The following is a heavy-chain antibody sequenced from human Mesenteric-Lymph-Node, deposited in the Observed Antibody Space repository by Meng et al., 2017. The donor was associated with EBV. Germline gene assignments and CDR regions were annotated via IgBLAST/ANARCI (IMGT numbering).Heavy chain of an antibody. Sequence: QGQVGEYGAEVKKPGASVKVSCKASGYTFTSNYIHWVRQAPGQGPEWMGLINPSSGGTSYAQKFQGRVTMTRDTSTSTVYMEVISLRSDDTAVYYCTRVVYREFDPWGQGTLVTVSS. CDR3: TRVVYREFDP. CDR2: INPSSGGT. CDR1: GYTFTSNY. J-gene: IGHJ5*02. V-gene: IGHV1-46*01. D-gene: IGHD5/OR15-5a*01.